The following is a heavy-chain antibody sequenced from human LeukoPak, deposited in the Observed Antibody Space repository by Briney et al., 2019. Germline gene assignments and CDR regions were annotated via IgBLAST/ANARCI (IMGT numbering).Heavy chain of an antibody. D-gene: IGHD4-17*01. Sequence: GGSLRLSCAASGFTFNNYAMSWFRQTPGKGLEWVSAISGSGGSTYYADSVKGRFTISRDNSKNTLYLQMNSLRAEDTAVYYCAKATRGTVTPLGVWGQGTTVTVSS. V-gene: IGHV3-23*01. CDR3: AKATRGTVTPLGV. J-gene: IGHJ6*02. CDR1: GFTFNNYA. CDR2: ISGSGGST.